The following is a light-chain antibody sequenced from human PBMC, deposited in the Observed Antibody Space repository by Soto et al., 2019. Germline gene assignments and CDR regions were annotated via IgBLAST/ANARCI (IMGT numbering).Light chain of an antibody. CDR3: QQYGSSPWT. CDR1: QSVSSSY. V-gene: IGKV3-20*01. CDR2: GAS. J-gene: IGKJ1*01. Sequence: EIVLTQSPGTLSLSPGERATLSCRASQSVSSSYLAWYQQKPGQAPRPLIYGASSRAIGIPDRLSGSGSGIDFTLTISRLEPEDFAVYYCQQYGSSPWTFGQGT.